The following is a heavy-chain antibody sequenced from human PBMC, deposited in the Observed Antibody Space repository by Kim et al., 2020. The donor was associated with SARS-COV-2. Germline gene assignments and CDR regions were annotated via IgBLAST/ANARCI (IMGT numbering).Heavy chain of an antibody. CDR1: GFTFRNYA. V-gene: IGHV3-23*01. D-gene: IGHD6-19*01. Sequence: GGSLRLSCAASGFTFRNYAMSWVRQSPGKGLEWVSTISKNGETTYYSDSVKGRFTISRDNSKNTVNLQMDSLRVEDTAVYYCALDPPWTVADSYWGQGTL. J-gene: IGHJ1*01. CDR3: ALDPPWTVADSY. CDR2: ISKNGETT.